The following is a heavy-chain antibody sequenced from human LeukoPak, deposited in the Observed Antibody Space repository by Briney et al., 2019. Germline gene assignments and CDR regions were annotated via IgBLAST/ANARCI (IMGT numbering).Heavy chain of an antibody. J-gene: IGHJ4*02. Sequence: RAGGSLRLSCAASGFTFSSYGMSWVRQAPGKGQEWVSAISDGGSSTYYADSVKGRFTISRDNSKNTLYLQMNSLTAEDTAVYYCAKRVRYGSGNYHFDHWGQGTLVTVSS. D-gene: IGHD3-10*01. CDR2: ISDGGSST. CDR1: GFTFSSYG. CDR3: AKRVRYGSGNYHFDH. V-gene: IGHV3-23*01.